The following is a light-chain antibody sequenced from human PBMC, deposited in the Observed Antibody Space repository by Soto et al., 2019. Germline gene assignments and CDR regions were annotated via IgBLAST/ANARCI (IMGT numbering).Light chain of an antibody. CDR1: SSDVGGYNY. V-gene: IGLV2-14*01. J-gene: IGLJ2*01. CDR2: DVS. Sequence: QSVLTQPASVSGSPGQSITISCTGTSSDVGGYNYVSWYQQHPGKAPKLMIYDVSNRPSGVSNRFSGSKSGNTASPTISGLQAEDKADYYCSSYTSSSTLVVFGGGTKLTVL. CDR3: SSYTSSSTLVV.